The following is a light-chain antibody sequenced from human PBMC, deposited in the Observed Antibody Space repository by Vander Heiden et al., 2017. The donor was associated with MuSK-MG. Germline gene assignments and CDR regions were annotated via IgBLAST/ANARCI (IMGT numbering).Light chain of an antibody. Sequence: DMQTTQSPSSLSASVGDRVTITCRASQSISSYLDCYQKKPVKSSKLLIYAASSLQRGVRSKFSGSGGGTEFTLTISSRQPEDFASYYCQQMHSNPPLFTFGQGTKVEIK. CDR3: QQMHSNPPLFT. V-gene: IGKV1-39*01. CDR1: QSISSY. J-gene: IGKJ2*01. CDR2: AAS.